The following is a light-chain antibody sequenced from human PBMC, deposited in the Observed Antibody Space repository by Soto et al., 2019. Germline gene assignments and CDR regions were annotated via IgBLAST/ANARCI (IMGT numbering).Light chain of an antibody. CDR3: QHYNSYSEA. Sequence: EIVMTQSPGTLSLSPGERATVSCRASQSVSSYLAWYQQRPGQAPRLLIFDASNRATGIPARFSGSGSGTEFTLTISSLQPDDFATYYCQHYNSYSEAFGQGTKVDIK. CDR2: DAS. CDR1: QSVSSY. J-gene: IGKJ1*01. V-gene: IGKV3D-15*01.